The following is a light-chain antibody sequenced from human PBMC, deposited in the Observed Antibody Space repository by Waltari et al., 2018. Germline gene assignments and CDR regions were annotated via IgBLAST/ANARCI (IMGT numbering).Light chain of an antibody. Sequence: SYELTQPPSVSVSPGQTARITCSGDKLGDKYTCWYQQKPGQSPVLVISQDTKRPSGIPERFPGSNSGNTATLTISGTQATDEADYYCQAWDSITVVFGGGTKLTVL. CDR2: QDT. CDR1: KLGDKY. V-gene: IGLV3-1*01. J-gene: IGLJ2*01. CDR3: QAWDSITVV.